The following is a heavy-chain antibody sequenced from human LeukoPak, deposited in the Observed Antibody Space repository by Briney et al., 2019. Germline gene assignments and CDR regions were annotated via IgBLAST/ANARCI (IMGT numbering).Heavy chain of an antibody. CDR3: ARGGKLGYSYGYYWFDP. CDR2: MNPNSGNT. Sequence: SGESLKISCKGSGYSFTSYWIGWVRQATGQGLEWMGWMNPNSGNTGYAQKFQGRVTITRNTSISTAYMELSSLRSEDTAVYYCARGGKLGYSYGYYWFDPWGQGTLVTVSS. J-gene: IGHJ5*02. D-gene: IGHD5-18*01. V-gene: IGHV1-8*03. CDR1: GYSFTSYW.